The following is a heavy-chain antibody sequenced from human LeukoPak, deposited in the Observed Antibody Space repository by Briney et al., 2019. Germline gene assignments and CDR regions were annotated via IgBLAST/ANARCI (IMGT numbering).Heavy chain of an antibody. Sequence: SETLSLTCTVSGGSISSYYWSWIRQPPGKGPEWVGYIYYSGSTNYNPSLKSRVTISVDTSKNQFSLKLSSVTAADTAVYYCARLRAPVIFDAFDIWGQGTMVTVSS. CDR2: IYYSGST. D-gene: IGHD3-16*02. J-gene: IGHJ3*02. CDR3: ARLRAPVIFDAFDI. CDR1: GGSISSYY. V-gene: IGHV4-59*08.